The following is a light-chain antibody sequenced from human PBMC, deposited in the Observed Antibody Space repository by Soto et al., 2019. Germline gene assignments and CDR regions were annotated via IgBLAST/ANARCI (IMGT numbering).Light chain of an antibody. CDR1: QTVKGD. CDR3: QQYKTWPYT. V-gene: IGKV3-15*01. Sequence: ERVMTQSPATLAVSPGERATLSCRASQTVKGDLAWYQQRPGQAPTLLIFGANTRAAGVPDRISGSESETEFTLTISSLHPEDFAVYYCQQYKTWPYTFGQGTKLEIK. J-gene: IGKJ2*01. CDR2: GAN.